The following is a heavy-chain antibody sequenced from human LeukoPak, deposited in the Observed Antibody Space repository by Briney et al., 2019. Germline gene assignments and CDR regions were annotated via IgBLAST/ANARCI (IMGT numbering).Heavy chain of an antibody. D-gene: IGHD5-18*01. J-gene: IGHJ3*02. CDR1: GDSISTYY. CDR3: ARDRTNIYGDAFDI. Sequence: NPSETLSLTCTVSGDSISTYYWSWIRQPPGKGLEWIGCVYYSGSTNYNPSLKSRVTISVDTSKNQFSLKLRSVTAADTAVYYCARDRTNIYGDAFDIWGQGTMVTVSS. V-gene: IGHV4-59*01. CDR2: VYYSGST.